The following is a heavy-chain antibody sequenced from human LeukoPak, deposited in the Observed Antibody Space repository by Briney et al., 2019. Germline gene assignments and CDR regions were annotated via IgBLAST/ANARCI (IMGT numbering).Heavy chain of an antibody. D-gene: IGHD3-3*01. CDR3: AKGGVVISKWFDP. V-gene: IGHV3-9*01. Sequence: GGSLRLSCAASGFTFDDYAMHWVRQAPGKGLEWVSGISWNSGSIGYADSVKDRFTISRDNAKNSLYLQMNSLRAEDTALYYCAKGGVVISKWFDPWGQGTLVTVSS. CDR2: ISWNSGSI. CDR1: GFTFDDYA. J-gene: IGHJ5*02.